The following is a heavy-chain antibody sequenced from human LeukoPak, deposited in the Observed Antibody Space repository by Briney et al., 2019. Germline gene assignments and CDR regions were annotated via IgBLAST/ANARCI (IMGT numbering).Heavy chain of an antibody. CDR1: GGSLITYY. CDR2: LSAGGAT. D-gene: IGHD6-19*01. Sequence: SETLSLTCTVSGGSLITYYWSWIRQPAGKGLEWIGGLSAGGATNYNPSVKSRVTISVDTSNNQFSLKLTSVTAADTAVYFCARERVGGSESSGWYNRHYHMDVWGKGTTVIVSS. J-gene: IGHJ6*03. CDR3: ARERVGGSESSGWYNRHYHMDV. V-gene: IGHV4-4*07.